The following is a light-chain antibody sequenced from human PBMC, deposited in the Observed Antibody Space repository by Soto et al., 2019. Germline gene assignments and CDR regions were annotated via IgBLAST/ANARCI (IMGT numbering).Light chain of an antibody. CDR3: QKYNSYSGT. J-gene: IGKJ2*02. Sequence: DIQMTQSPSTLSASVGDRVTITCRASQSISSWLAWYQQKPGKAPKLLIYKASSLESVVPSRFSGSASGTEFTLTISSLQPDDFATYYCQKYNSYSGTFGQGTKLEIK. CDR2: KAS. V-gene: IGKV1-5*03. CDR1: QSISSW.